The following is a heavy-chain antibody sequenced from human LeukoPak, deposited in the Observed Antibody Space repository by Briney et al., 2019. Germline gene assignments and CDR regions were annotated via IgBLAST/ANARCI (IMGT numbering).Heavy chain of an antibody. J-gene: IGHJ4*02. Sequence: GGSLRLSCAASGFTFSHYAMSWVRQAPGKGLEGVAGISGSGGSIYYADSVKGRFTISRDNSKNTVYMQMDSLRDEDTAVYYCGSESGSYYGSLDYWGQGTLVTVSS. V-gene: IGHV3-23*01. CDR3: GSESGSYYGSLDY. CDR2: ISGSGGSI. CDR1: GFTFSHYA. D-gene: IGHD1-26*01.